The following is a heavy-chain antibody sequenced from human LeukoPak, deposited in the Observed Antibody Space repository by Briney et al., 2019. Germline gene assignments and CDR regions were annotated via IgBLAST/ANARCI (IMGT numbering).Heavy chain of an antibody. D-gene: IGHD6-13*01. V-gene: IGHV3-30*02. CDR1: GFTFSNYG. J-gene: IGHJ6*03. Sequence: GGSLRLSCAASGFTFSNYGMHWVRQAPGKGLEWVAFIRYDGSKKYYADSVKGRFTISRDNSKNTLYLQMNSLRAEDTAVYYCAKDHRASSSWYYYYYMDVWGKGTTVTISS. CDR2: IRYDGSKK. CDR3: AKDHRASSSWYYYYYMDV.